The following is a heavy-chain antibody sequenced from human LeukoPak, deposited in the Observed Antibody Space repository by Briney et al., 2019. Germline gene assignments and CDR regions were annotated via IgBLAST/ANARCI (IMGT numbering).Heavy chain of an antibody. J-gene: IGHJ4*02. CDR1: GGSVSSDSYY. CDR3: ATKGPRRGYFDY. V-gene: IGHV4-61*01. Sequence: SESLSLTCTVSGGSVSSDSYYWSWIRQPPGKGLEWIGYIYYTGSTNYNPSLKSRVTISVDMSKNQFSLKLTSVTAADTAVYYCATKGPRRGYFDYWGQGTLVTVSS. CDR2: IYYTGST.